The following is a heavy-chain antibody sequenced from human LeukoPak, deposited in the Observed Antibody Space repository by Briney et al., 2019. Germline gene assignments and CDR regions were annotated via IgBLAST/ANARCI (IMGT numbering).Heavy chain of an antibody. Sequence: GGSLRLSCAASGFTFSSYWFHWVRQAPGKGLVWVSRINSDGSGTTYADSVKGRFTISRDNAKSTLFLQMNSLRAEDTAVYYCARARYYYDSSGYYYGSNNWFNPWGQGTLVTVSS. J-gene: IGHJ5*02. CDR2: INSDGSGT. CDR1: GFTFSSYW. D-gene: IGHD3-22*01. V-gene: IGHV3-74*01. CDR3: ARARYYYDSSGYYYGSNNWFNP.